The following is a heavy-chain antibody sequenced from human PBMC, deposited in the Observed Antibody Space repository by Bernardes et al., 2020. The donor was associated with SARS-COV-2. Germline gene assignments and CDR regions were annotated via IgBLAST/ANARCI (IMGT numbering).Heavy chain of an antibody. J-gene: IGHJ2*01. V-gene: IGHV4-39*01. CDR2: IYSGGIT. D-gene: IGHD3-22*01. CDR1: GDSVSSSSYF. Sequence: SETLSLTCTVSGDSVSSSSYFWGWIRQPPGKGLEWIGSIYSGGITYYNPSLKSRATISVDTSKNQFSLQLTSVTAADTAMYYCASTPVTMILVVITYYYFDLWGRGTLVTVSP. CDR3: ASTPVTMILVVITYYYFDL.